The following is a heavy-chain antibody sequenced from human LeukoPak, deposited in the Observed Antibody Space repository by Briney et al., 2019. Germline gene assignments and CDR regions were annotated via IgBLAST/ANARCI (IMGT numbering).Heavy chain of an antibody. V-gene: IGHV3-23*01. Sequence: PGGSLRLSCAASGFTFSSYAMSWVRQAPGKGLEWVSAISGGGGSTYYADSVKGRFTISRDNSKNTLYLQMNSLRAEDTAVFYCARVGQAGYVGYPLDYRGQGTLVTVSS. D-gene: IGHD5-12*01. CDR1: GFTFSSYA. CDR3: ARVGQAGYVGYPLDY. CDR2: ISGGGGST. J-gene: IGHJ4*02.